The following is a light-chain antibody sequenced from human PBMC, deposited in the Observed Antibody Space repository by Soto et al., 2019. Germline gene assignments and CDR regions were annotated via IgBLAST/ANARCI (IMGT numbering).Light chain of an antibody. V-gene: IGKV3-15*01. Sequence: EIVMTQSPATLSVSPGERATLSCRASHSVSSSLAWYQQKPCQAPRLLIYGASTRATGLPARFSGSGSGTDFTLTISSLQSEDFAVYCCQHYTNWPLTFGGGTKVEIK. CDR2: GAS. CDR1: HSVSSS. J-gene: IGKJ4*01. CDR3: QHYTNWPLT.